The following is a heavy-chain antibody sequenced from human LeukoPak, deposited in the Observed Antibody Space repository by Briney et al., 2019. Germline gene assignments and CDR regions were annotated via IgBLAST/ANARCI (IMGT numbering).Heavy chain of an antibody. Sequence: GGSLRLSRAASGFTFSSYAMSWVRQAPGKGLEWVSAISGSGGSTYYADSVKGRFTISRDNSKNTLYLQMNSLRAEDTAVYYCAAGIAAAGIPTFQHWGQGTLVTVSS. D-gene: IGHD6-13*01. CDR1: GFTFSSYA. J-gene: IGHJ1*01. CDR3: AAGIAAAGIPTFQH. V-gene: IGHV3-23*01. CDR2: ISGSGGST.